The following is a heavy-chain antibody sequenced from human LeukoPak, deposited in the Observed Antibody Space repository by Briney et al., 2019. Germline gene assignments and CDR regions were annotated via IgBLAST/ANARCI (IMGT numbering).Heavy chain of an antibody. V-gene: IGHV4-59*08. CDR2: IYYSGST. J-gene: IGHJ4*02. CDR1: GGSISSYY. Sequence: QTSETLSLTCTVSGGSISSYYWSWMRQPPGEGLEWIGYIYYSGSTNYNPSLKSRVTISVDTSKNQFSLKLSSVTAADTAVYYCARVRSNHFDYWGQGTLVTVSS. CDR3: ARVRSNHFDY. D-gene: IGHD2-2*01.